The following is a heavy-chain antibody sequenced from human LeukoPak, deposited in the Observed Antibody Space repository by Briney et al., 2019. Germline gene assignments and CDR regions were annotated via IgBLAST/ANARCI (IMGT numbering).Heavy chain of an antibody. Sequence: GGSLRLSCAASGFTFSSYAMSWVRQAPGKGLEWVSAISGSGGSTYYADSVKGRFTISRDNSKNTLYLQMNSLRAEDTAVYYCAKIPLAMFWSGYYHDYWGQGTLVTVSS. CDR1: GFTFSSYA. CDR3: AKIPLAMFWSGYYHDY. V-gene: IGHV3-23*01. J-gene: IGHJ4*02. D-gene: IGHD3-3*01. CDR2: ISGSGGST.